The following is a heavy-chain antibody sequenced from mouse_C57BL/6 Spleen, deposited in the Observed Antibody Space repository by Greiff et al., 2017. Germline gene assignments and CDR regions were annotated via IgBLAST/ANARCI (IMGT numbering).Heavy chain of an antibody. V-gene: IGHV1-64*01. CDR2: IHPNSGST. J-gene: IGHJ3*01. CDR1: GYTFTSYW. CDR3: AREDYDYDGAWFAY. D-gene: IGHD2-4*01. Sequence: QVQLQQPGAELVKPGASVKLSCKASGYTFTSYWMHWVKQRPGQGLEWIGMIHPNSGSTNYNEKFKSKATLTVDKSSSTAYMQLSSLPSEDSAVYYCAREDYDYDGAWFAYWGQGTLVTVSA.